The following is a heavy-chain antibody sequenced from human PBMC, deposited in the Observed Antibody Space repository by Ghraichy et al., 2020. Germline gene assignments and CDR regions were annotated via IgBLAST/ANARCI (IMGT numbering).Heavy chain of an antibody. V-gene: IGHV4-34*01. D-gene: IGHD3-10*01. Sequence: SETLSLTCTVYGGSFSGYYWSWIRQPPGKGLEWIGEINHSGSTNYNPSLKSRVTISVDTSKNQFSLKLSSVTAADTAVYYCARGRSHREFDYWGQGTLVTVSS. CDR1: GGSFSGYY. CDR3: ARGRSHREFDY. J-gene: IGHJ4*02. CDR2: INHSGST.